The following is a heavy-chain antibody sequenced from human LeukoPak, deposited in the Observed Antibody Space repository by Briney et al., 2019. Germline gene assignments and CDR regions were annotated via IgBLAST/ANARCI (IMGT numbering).Heavy chain of an antibody. CDR1: GGSISSSSYY. CDR2: IYYSGST. Sequence: SETLSLTCTVSGGSISSSSYYWGWIRQPPGKGLEWIGGIYYSGSTYYNPSLKSRVTISVDTSKNQFSLRLSSVTAADTAMYYCGRHAPYSNYDLWGQGTLVTVSS. CDR3: GRHAPYSNYDL. D-gene: IGHD2/OR15-2a*01. J-gene: IGHJ5*02. V-gene: IGHV4-39*01.